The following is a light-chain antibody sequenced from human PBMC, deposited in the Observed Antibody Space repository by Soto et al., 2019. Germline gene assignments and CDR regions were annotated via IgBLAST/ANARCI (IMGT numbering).Light chain of an antibody. V-gene: IGKV3-11*01. J-gene: IGKJ1*01. CDR3: QQRTNWPPWT. Sequence: IVLSQSPATLSLFPGERATLSCRASQSIGRSLAWYQQRPGQSPRLLIYDASTRATGIPARFSGSGSGTVFTLTIGSLEPEDFAFYYCQQRTNWPPWTFGQGTKVDIK. CDR2: DAS. CDR1: QSIGRS.